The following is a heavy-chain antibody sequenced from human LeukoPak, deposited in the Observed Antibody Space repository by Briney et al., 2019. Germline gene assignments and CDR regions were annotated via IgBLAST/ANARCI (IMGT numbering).Heavy chain of an antibody. CDR1: GGSFSGYY. J-gene: IGHJ4*02. D-gene: IGHD6-19*01. V-gene: IGHV4-34*01. Sequence: PSETLSLTCAVYGGSFSGYYWSWIRQPPGKGLEWIGEINHSGSTNYNPSLKSRVTISVDTSKNQFSLKLSSVTAADTAVYYCARAGIAVGLRFWGQGTLVTVSS. CDR2: INHSGST. CDR3: ARAGIAVGLRF.